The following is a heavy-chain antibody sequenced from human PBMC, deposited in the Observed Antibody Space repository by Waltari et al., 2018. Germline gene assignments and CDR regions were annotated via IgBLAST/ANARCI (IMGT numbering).Heavy chain of an antibody. J-gene: IGHJ2*01. D-gene: IGHD3-9*01. CDR1: GFSFSSHG. CDR2: ISYDGRNK. V-gene: IGHV3-30*10. CDR3: AREGVILKITDRYFDM. Sequence: QVHLVESGGGVVQPGGSLRLSCAASGFSFSSHGMHWVRQAPGKGLQWVSVISYDGRNKYDTDSVKGRFTVSRDNSQNTLHLQMNSLAVEDTAVYYCAREGVILKITDRYFDMWGRGTLVTVSS.